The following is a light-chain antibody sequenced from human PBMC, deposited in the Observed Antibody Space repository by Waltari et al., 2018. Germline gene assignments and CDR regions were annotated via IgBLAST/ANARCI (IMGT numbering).Light chain of an antibody. CDR3: QQYNNWPPRYI. V-gene: IGKV3D-15*01. CDR2: GVS. CDR1: QSLNSN. Sequence: EIVMTQSPVTLSLSPGERATLSCRASQSLNSNLAWYQHKPGQPPRLLIYGVSARATGVPARFSGSGSGTEFTLNGSRLQPEDVAVYYRQQYNNWPPRYIFGQGTKLEIK. J-gene: IGKJ2*01.